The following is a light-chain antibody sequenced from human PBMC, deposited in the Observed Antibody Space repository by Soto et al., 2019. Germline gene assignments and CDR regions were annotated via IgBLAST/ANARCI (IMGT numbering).Light chain of an antibody. CDR3: QQYDNLPWT. V-gene: IGKV1-5*03. CDR1: QAISSW. CDR2: KAS. J-gene: IGKJ1*01. Sequence: DIQMTQSPSTLSGSVGDRVTITCRASQAISSWLAWYQQKPGKAPKLLIYKASTLKSGVPSRFSGSGSGTEFTFTISSLQPEDIATYYCQQYDNLPWTFGQGTKVDI.